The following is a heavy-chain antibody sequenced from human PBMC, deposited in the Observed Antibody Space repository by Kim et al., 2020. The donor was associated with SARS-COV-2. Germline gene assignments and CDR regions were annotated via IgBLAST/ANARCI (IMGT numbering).Heavy chain of an antibody. Sequence: GGSLRLSCAASGFTFGTYTMSWVRQAPGKGLEWVSGIVINGATLYTDSVKGRFTISRDISKSTLYLQMNSLRAEDTAIYYCAKDRVKGDGDLDFDYWGQGTLVTVSS. D-gene: IGHD4-17*01. J-gene: IGHJ4*02. CDR1: GFTFGTYT. CDR2: IVINGAT. CDR3: AKDRVKGDGDLDFDY. V-gene: IGHV3-23*01.